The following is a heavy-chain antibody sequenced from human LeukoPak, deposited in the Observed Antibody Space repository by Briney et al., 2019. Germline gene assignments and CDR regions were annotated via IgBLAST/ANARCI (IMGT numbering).Heavy chain of an antibody. CDR2: ISFDGSRR. J-gene: IGHJ4*02. Sequence: GGSLRLSCAASGFTFSDSGMHWVRQTPDKGLEWVAIISFDGSRRFYADSVRGRFTVSRDNAKNSLHLQMNSLRAEDTAVYYCVRDNPRCCGVIPANIDDYWGQGTLVTVSS. V-gene: IGHV3-30*03. CDR3: VRDNPRCCGVIPANIDDY. CDR1: GFTFSDSG. D-gene: IGHD2-21*01.